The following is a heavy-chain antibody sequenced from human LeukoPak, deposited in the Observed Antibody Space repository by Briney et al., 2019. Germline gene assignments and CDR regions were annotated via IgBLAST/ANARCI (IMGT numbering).Heavy chain of an antibody. D-gene: IGHD2-2*02. J-gene: IGHJ5*02. V-gene: IGHV4-34*01. Sequence: SETLSLTCAVYGGSFSGYYWSWIRQPPGKGLEWIGEINHSGSTNYNPSLKSRVTISVDTSKNQFSLKLSSVPAADTAVYYCARGGGIVVVPAAIWGFDPWGQGTLVTVSS. CDR1: GGSFSGYY. CDR3: ARGGGIVVVPAAIWGFDP. CDR2: INHSGST.